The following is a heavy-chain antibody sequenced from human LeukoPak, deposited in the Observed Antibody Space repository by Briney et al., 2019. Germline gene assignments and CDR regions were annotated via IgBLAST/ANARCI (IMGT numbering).Heavy chain of an antibody. CDR3: TTESLYYYDSSGCVFDY. D-gene: IGHD3-22*01. Sequence: PGGSLRLSCAASGFTFSSYGMSWVRQAPGKGLEWVSAISGSGGSTYYADSVKGRFTISRDNSKNTLYLQMNSLRAEDTAVYYCTTESLYYYDSSGCVFDYWGQGTLVTVSS. V-gene: IGHV3-23*01. CDR1: GFTFSSYG. J-gene: IGHJ4*02. CDR2: ISGSGGST.